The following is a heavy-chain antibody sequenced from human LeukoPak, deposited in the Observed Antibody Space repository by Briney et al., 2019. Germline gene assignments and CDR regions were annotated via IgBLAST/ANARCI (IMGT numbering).Heavy chain of an antibody. V-gene: IGHV3-21*01. CDR3: ARALTVAGTDWYFDL. Sequence: GGSLRLSCAASRFTFSTYSMNWVRQAPGKGLEWVSSISSSGSYIYSTDSLKGRFTISRDNAKNSLYLQMNSLRAEDTAVYHCARALTVAGTDWYFDLWGRGTLVTVSS. D-gene: IGHD6-19*01. CDR1: RFTFSTYS. J-gene: IGHJ2*01. CDR2: ISSSGSYI.